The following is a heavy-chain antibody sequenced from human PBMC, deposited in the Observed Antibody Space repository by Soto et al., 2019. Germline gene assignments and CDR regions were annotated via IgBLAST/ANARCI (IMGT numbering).Heavy chain of an antibody. CDR3: ARINDFWSGYSIGRWLDP. D-gene: IGHD3-3*01. CDR1: GYTFTSYG. V-gene: IGHV1-18*01. J-gene: IGHJ5*02. Sequence: ASVKVSCKASGYTFTSYGISWVRQAPGQGLEWMGWISAYNGNTNYAQKLQGRVTMTTDTSTSTAYMELRSLRSDDTAVYYCARINDFWSGYSIGRWLDPWGQGTLVTVSS. CDR2: ISAYNGNT.